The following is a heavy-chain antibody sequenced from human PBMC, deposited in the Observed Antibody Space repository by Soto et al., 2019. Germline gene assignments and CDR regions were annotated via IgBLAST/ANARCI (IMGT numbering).Heavy chain of an antibody. J-gene: IGHJ6*02. V-gene: IGHV3-23*01. D-gene: IGHD3-9*01. CDR2: MSIGDAKT. Sequence: HPGGSLRLSCAASGFPFSYYSLALVRQTPEKGLEWVSCMSIGDAKTFYIDSVRGRFTISRDNSKNTLYLQMNSLRAEDTAVYYCERDNGVDCTGYYSPYYYYGMDVWGQGTKVTVSS. CDR1: GFPFSYYS. CDR3: ERDNGVDCTGYYSPYYYYGMDV.